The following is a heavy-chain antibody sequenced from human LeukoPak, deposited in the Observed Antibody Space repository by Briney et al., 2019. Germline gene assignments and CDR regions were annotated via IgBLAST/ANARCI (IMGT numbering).Heavy chain of an antibody. D-gene: IGHD3-10*01. CDR3: ARGKLLWFGELSPYYFDY. J-gene: IGHJ4*02. V-gene: IGHV4-59*08. CDR2: IYYSGST. Sequence: SETLSLTCTVSGGSISSYYWSWIRQPPGKGLEWIGYIYYSGSTNYNPSLKSRVTISVDTSKNQFSLKLSSVTAADTAVYYCARGKLLWFGELSPYYFDYWGQGTLVTVFS. CDR1: GGSISSYY.